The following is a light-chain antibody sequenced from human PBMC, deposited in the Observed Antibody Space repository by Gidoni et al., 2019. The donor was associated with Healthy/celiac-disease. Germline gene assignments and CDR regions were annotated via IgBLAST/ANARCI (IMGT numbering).Light chain of an antibody. V-gene: IGKV1-39*01. Sequence: DIQMTQSPSSLSASVGDRVTITFRASQSISSYLNWYQQKPGKAPTILIYAASSLQSWVPSRFSGSGSGTDFTLTISSLQPEDFATYYCQQSYSTPITFGQGTRLEI. CDR2: AAS. CDR3: QQSYSTPIT. J-gene: IGKJ5*01. CDR1: QSISSY.